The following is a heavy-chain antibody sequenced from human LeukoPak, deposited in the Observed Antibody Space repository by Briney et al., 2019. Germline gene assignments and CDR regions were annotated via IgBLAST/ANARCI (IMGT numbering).Heavy chain of an antibody. D-gene: IGHD6-13*01. V-gene: IGHV3-66*01. CDR1: GFTVDNNY. J-gene: IGHJ4*02. Sequence: GGSLRLSCAASGFTVDNNYMSWVRQAPGKGLEWVSVSYTGGTTNYADSVKGRFTISRDTSKNMLYLQMTSLSAEDTAVYYCAKERGSWSFDYWGQGTLVTVSS. CDR3: AKERGSWSFDY. CDR2: SYTGGTT.